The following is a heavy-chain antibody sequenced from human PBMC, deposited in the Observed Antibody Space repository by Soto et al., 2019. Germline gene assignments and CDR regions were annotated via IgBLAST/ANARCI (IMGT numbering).Heavy chain of an antibody. D-gene: IGHD2-15*01. CDR3: ARSRDRYCSGGSCPLNTYFDY. CDR2: INHSGST. V-gene: IGHV4-34*01. J-gene: IGHJ4*02. CDR1: GGSFSGYY. Sequence: SETLSLTCAVYGGSFSGYYWSWIRQPPGKGLEWIGEINHSGSTNYNPSLKSRVTISVDTSKNQFSLKLSSVTAADTAVYYCARSRDRYCSGGSCPLNTYFDYWGQGTLVTVSS.